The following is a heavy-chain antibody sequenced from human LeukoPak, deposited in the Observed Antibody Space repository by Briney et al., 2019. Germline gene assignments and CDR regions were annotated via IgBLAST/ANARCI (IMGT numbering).Heavy chain of an antibody. CDR3: ATNYYGSGSYENAFDI. Sequence: ASMKVSCKASGYTFTSYAMHWVRQAPGQRLEWMGWINAGNGNTKYSQKFQGRVTITRDTSASTAYTELSSLRSEDTAVYYCATNYYGSGSYENAFDIWGQGTMVTVSS. V-gene: IGHV1-3*01. CDR1: GYTFTSYA. D-gene: IGHD3-10*01. CDR2: INAGNGNT. J-gene: IGHJ3*02.